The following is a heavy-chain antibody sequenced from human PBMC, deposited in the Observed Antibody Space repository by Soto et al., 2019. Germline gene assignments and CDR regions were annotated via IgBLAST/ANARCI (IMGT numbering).Heavy chain of an antibody. J-gene: IGHJ4*02. CDR2: IVVGSGNT. CDR3: AAGGIAAAGTNY. D-gene: IGHD6-13*01. V-gene: IGHV1-58*01. Sequence: QMQLVQSGPEVKKPGTSVKVSCKASGFTFTSSAVQWVRQARGQRLEWIGWIVVGSGNTNYAQKFQERVTITRDMSTSTAYMELSSLRSEDTAVYYCAAGGIAAAGTNYWGQGNLVTVSS. CDR1: GFTFTSSA.